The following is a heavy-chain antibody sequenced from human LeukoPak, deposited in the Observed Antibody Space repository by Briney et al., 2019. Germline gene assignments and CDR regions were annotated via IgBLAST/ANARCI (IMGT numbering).Heavy chain of an antibody. V-gene: IGHV4-30-4*08. CDR1: GGSISSGGYY. J-gene: IGHJ4*02. Sequence: PSETLSLTCTVSGGSISSGGYYWSWIRQPPGKGREWIGYIYYSGRTYYNPSLKSRVTISVDTSKNQFSLKLSSVTAADTAVYYCAMIVVTKKGGGYWGQGTLVTVSS. CDR3: AMIVVTKKGGGY. CDR2: IYYSGRT. D-gene: IGHD3-22*01.